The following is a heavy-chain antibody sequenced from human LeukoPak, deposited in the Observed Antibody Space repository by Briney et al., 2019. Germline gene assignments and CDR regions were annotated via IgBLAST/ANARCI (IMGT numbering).Heavy chain of an antibody. D-gene: IGHD4-17*01. V-gene: IGHV3-23*01. CDR1: GFTFSSYA. J-gene: IGHJ4*02. CDR2: ISGSAAST. CDR3: AKARDRFGDYGV. Sequence: PGGSLRLSCAASGFTFSSYAMSWVRQAPGKGLEWVSTISGSAASTYYADSVKGRFTISRDNSRNMLYLQMNSLRAEDTAVYYCAKARDRFGDYGVRGQGTLVTVST.